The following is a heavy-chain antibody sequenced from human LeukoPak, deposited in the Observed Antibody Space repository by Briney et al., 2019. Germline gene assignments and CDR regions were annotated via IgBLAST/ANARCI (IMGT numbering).Heavy chain of an antibody. J-gene: IGHJ4*02. CDR1: GFPFSSHG. CDR3: ARRAGAYSHPYDY. V-gene: IGHV3-23*01. Sequence: GGSLRLSCAASGFPFSSHGMSWVRQAPGKGLEWVSGIIGGGGSTYYADSVKGRFTISGDNSRNTLFLQMNSLRAEDTAVYYCARRAGAYSHPYDYWGQGTLVTVSS. D-gene: IGHD4/OR15-4a*01. CDR2: IIGGGGST.